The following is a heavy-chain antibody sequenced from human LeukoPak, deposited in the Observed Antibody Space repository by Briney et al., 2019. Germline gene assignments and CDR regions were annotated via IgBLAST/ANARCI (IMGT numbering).Heavy chain of an antibody. Sequence: GGSLRLSCVASGFPFSSHAMCWVRQAPGKGLEWVSSIDISGGATWYADSVRGRFTISRDNFKNTLYLQMTSLRVEDTALYYCANEIRPNDYWGQGTLVSVSS. V-gene: IGHV3-23*05. CDR3: ANEIRPNDY. D-gene: IGHD3-16*01. CDR2: IDISGGAT. J-gene: IGHJ4*02. CDR1: GFPFSSHA.